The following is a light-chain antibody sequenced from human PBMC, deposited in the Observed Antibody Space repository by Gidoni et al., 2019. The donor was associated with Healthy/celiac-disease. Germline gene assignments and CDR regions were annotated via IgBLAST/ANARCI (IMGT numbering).Light chain of an antibody. CDR3: QQYYSYPFT. CDR2: AAS. Sequence: AIRTTQSPSSFSASTGDRVTITCRASQGISSYLAWYQQKPGKAPKLLIYAASTLQSGVPSRFSGSGSGTDFTLTISCLQSEDFATYYCQQYYSYPFTFGPGTKVEIK. CDR1: QGISSY. V-gene: IGKV1-8*01. J-gene: IGKJ3*01.